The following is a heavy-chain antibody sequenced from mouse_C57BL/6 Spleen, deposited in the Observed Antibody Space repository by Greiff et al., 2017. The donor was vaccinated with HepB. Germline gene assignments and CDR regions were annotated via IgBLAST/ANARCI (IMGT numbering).Heavy chain of an antibody. Sequence: EVQGVESGGGLVQPGGSLSLSCAASGFTFTDYYMSWVRQPPGKALEWLGFIRNKANGYTTEYSASVKGRFTISRDNSQSILYLQMNALRAEDSATYYCARWHYYGSSWDYAMDYWGQGTSVTVSS. CDR1: GFTFTDYY. CDR2: IRNKANGYTT. CDR3: ARWHYYGSSWDYAMDY. J-gene: IGHJ4*01. V-gene: IGHV7-3*01. D-gene: IGHD1-1*01.